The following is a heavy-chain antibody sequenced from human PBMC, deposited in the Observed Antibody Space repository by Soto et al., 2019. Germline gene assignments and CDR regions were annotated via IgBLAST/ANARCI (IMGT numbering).Heavy chain of an antibody. Sequence: RLSCAASGFTFSSYGMHWVRQAPGKGLEWVAVISYDGSNKYYADSVKGRFTISRDNSKNTLYLQMNSLRAEDTAVYYCAKEKGGYSGYDRGFDYWGQGTLVTVSS. V-gene: IGHV3-30*18. CDR2: ISYDGSNK. CDR3: AKEKGGYSGYDRGFDY. J-gene: IGHJ4*02. CDR1: GFTFSSYG. D-gene: IGHD5-12*01.